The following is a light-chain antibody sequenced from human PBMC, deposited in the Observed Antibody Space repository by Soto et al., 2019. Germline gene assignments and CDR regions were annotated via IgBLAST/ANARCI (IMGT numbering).Light chain of an antibody. CDR1: QSVSSW. J-gene: IGKJ2*01. V-gene: IGKV1-5*01. CDR2: GAS. Sequence: DIQMTQSPSTLSASVGDTITITCRASQSVSSWLAWYHQKPGQAPKLLIYGASSLESGVPARFSGHRSGTEFSPTIPCLQPDEFGTCYCQQYNYSPYSFGGGTKLEIK. CDR3: QQYNYSPYS.